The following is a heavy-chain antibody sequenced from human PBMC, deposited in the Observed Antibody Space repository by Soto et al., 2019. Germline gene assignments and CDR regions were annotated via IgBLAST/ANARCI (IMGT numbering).Heavy chain of an antibody. V-gene: IGHV1-18*01. Sequence: ASVKVSCKASGYTFTSYGISWVRQAPGQGLEWMGWISAYNGNTNYAQKLQGRVTMTTDTSTSTAYMELRSLRSDDTAVYYCARGGSVTSPDPYYYYYMDVWGKGTTVTVSS. CDR1: GYTFTSYG. CDR2: ISAYNGNT. D-gene: IGHD4-17*01. J-gene: IGHJ6*03. CDR3: ARGGSVTSPDPYYYYYMDV.